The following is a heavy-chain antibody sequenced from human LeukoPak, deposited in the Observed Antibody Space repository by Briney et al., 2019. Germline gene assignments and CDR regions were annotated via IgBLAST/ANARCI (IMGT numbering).Heavy chain of an antibody. CDR1: GFTFSSYS. CDR2: ITSSSSYI. CDR3: AKVVGGTGDVFDI. J-gene: IGHJ3*02. Sequence: GGSLRLSCAASGFTFSSYSMNWVRQAPGKGLEWVSSITSSSSYIYYADSVKGRFSISRDNSKNTLYLQMNSLRTEDTARYYCAKVVGGTGDVFDIWGQGTMVTVSS. D-gene: IGHD2-8*02. V-gene: IGHV3-21*04.